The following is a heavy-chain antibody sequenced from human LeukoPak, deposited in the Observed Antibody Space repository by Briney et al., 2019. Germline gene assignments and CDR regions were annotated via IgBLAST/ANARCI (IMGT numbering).Heavy chain of an antibody. CDR2: IKTNSDGGTT. Sequence: GGSLRLSCAASGFTFSNAWMSWVRQAPGKGLEWVGRIKTNSDGGTTDYAAPVKGRFTISRDDSKNTLDLQMNRLKTEDTAVYFCITGRAARRSLDIWGQGTIVTVSS. J-gene: IGHJ3*02. CDR1: GFTFSNAW. CDR3: ITGRAARRSLDI. V-gene: IGHV3-15*01. D-gene: IGHD6-13*01.